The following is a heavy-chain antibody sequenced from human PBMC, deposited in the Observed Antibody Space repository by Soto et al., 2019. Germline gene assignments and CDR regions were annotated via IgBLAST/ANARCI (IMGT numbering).Heavy chain of an antibody. Sequence: GGSLRLSCAASGFTVNTAYLSWVRQVPGKGLQWVSIIYSDGTTHYADSVKGRFTIYRDNSHNTLYLQMNSLSVDDTAVYYCARAPMVTTIYDSWGQGTLVTVSS. CDR2: IYSDGTT. J-gene: IGHJ4*02. CDR1: GFTVNTAY. CDR3: ARAPMVTTIYDS. D-gene: IGHD4-17*01. V-gene: IGHV3-66*01.